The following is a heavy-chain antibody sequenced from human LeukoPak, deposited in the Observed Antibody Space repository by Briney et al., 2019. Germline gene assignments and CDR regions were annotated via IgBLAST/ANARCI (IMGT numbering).Heavy chain of an antibody. D-gene: IGHD3-3*02. Sequence: GGSLRLSCAASGFTFNHYWMSWVRQAPGKGLEWVANIKPDGSEKYYVESVKGRFTNSRDNAKNSLNLQMRSLRVEDTAVYYCARVGKEGISHHMDVWGKGTRSPSPQ. J-gene: IGHJ6*04. CDR2: IKPDGSEK. V-gene: IGHV3-7*01. CDR1: GFTFNHYW. CDR3: ARVGKEGISHHMDV.